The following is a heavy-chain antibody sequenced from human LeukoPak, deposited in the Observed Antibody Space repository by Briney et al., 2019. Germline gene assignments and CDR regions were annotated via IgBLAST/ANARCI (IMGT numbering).Heavy chain of an antibody. CDR1: GFTFSTYS. CDR2: ISSSATYI. V-gene: IGHV3-21*01. CDR3: ARGGLVVVETPCFDY. J-gene: IGHJ4*02. D-gene: IGHD3-22*01. Sequence: GGSLRLSCAASGFTFSTYSMNWVRQAPGERPEWVASISSSATYIYYADSVKGRFTISRDNARNTLYLQMNSLRDEDTAIYYCARGGLVVVETPCFDYWGQGTLVAVSS.